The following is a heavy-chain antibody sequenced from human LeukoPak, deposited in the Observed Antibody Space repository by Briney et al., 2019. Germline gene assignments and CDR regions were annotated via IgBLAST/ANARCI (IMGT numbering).Heavy chain of an antibody. D-gene: IGHD2-15*01. J-gene: IGHJ5*02. CDR1: GYSFTSYW. Sequence: GESLKISCEGSGYSFTSYWIGWVRQMPGKGLEWMGIIYPGDSDTRYSPSFQGQVTISADKSISTAYLQWSSLKASDTAMYYCARKYCSGGSCGWFDPWGQGTLVTVSS. CDR2: IYPGDSDT. V-gene: IGHV5-51*01. CDR3: ARKYCSGGSCGWFDP.